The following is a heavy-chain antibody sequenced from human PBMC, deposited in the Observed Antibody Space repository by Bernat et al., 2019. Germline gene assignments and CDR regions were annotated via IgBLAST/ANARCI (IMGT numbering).Heavy chain of an antibody. CDR1: GFTFSNYA. D-gene: IGHD3-10*01. CDR3: ARDVWLGHVSAFDI. CDR2: ISGSGSST. J-gene: IGHJ3*02. V-gene: IGHV3-23*01. Sequence: EVQLLESGGGLVQPGGSLRLSCAASGFTFSNYAMSWVRQAPGKGLEWVSTISGSGSSTYYSDSVKGRFTISGDISRNTLYLQMNSLRAEDTAVYHCARDVWLGHVSAFDIWGQGTMVTVSS.